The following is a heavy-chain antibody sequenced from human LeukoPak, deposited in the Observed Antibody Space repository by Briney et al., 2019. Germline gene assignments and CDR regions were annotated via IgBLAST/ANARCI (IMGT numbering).Heavy chain of an antibody. V-gene: IGHV3-49*04. CDR2: IRSKGYGGTT. J-gene: IGHJ6*02. D-gene: IGHD5-24*01. CDR3: NRGPTGRWLYYGMDV. CDR1: GFTFGDHA. Sequence: GGSLRLSCITSGFTFGDHAMSWVRQAPGKGLDWVGFIRSKGYGGTTEYAASVKGRFTISRDDSKSIAYLQMNSLKSEDTAVYYCNRGPTGRWLYYGMDVWGQGTTVIVSS.